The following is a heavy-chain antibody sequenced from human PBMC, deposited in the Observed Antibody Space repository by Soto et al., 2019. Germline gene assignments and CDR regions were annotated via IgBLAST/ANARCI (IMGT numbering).Heavy chain of an antibody. CDR1: GYPFTGYY. Sequence: ASLKVSCKSSGYPFTGYYSHWARQAPGQGLEWMGWINPNSGGTNYAQKFQGWVTMTRDTSISTAYMELSRLRSDDTAVYYCARGYDFWSGYYYYYYMDVWGKGTTVTVSS. J-gene: IGHJ6*03. V-gene: IGHV1-2*04. CDR2: INPNSGGT. CDR3: ARGYDFWSGYYYYYYMDV. D-gene: IGHD3-3*01.